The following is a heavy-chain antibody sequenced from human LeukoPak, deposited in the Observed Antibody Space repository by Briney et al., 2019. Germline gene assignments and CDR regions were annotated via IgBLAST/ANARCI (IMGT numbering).Heavy chain of an antibody. CDR3: AKDSEEPNDYDIFD. Sequence: GGSLRLSCAASGFTFSSYGMHWVRQAPGKGLEWVAVISYDGSNKYYADSVKGRFTISRDNSKNTLYLQMNSLRAEDTAVYYCAKDSEEPNDYDIFDWGQGTLVTVSS. CDR2: ISYDGSNK. CDR1: GFTFSSYG. V-gene: IGHV3-30*18. J-gene: IGHJ4*02. D-gene: IGHD3-9*01.